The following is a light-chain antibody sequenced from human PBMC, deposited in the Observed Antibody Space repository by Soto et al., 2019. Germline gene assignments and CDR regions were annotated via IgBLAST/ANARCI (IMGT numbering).Light chain of an antibody. CDR2: AAS. V-gene: IGKV1-27*01. CDR1: QGIKKY. Sequence: DIQMTQSPSSLSASLGDRVTITCRASQGIKKYVAWYQQKPGKVPKLLIYAASSLQSGVPSRFSGSGSGTDFTLTISSLQPEDVATYSCQKYDTVPWAFGQGTKVDIK. J-gene: IGKJ1*01. CDR3: QKYDTVPWA.